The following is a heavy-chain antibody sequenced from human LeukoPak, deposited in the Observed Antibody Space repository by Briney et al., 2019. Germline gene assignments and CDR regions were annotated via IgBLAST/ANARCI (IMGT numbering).Heavy chain of an antibody. V-gene: IGHV4-61*02. CDR1: GGSISSGSYY. J-gene: IGHJ2*01. Sequence: TSSETLSLTCTVSGGSISSGSYYWSWIRQPAGKGLEWIGRIYTSGSTNYNPSLKSRVTISVDTSKNQFSLKLSSVTAADTAVYYCARGGAKQFLVNWYFDLWGRGTLVTVSS. D-gene: IGHD6-19*01. CDR3: ARGGAKQFLVNWYFDL. CDR2: IYTSGST.